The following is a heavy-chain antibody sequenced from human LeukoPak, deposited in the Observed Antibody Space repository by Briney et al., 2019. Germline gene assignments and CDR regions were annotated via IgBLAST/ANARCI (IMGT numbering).Heavy chain of an antibody. J-gene: IGHJ4*02. Sequence: PGASVKVSCKASGYTFTSYGISWVRQAPGQGLEWMGWISPYNGNTKYAQKVQGTVTMTTDTSTSTAYMELRRLRSDETAVWFGEGLWYFDYWGQGTLVTVSS. CDR1: GYTFTSYG. CDR2: ISPYNGNT. CDR3: EGLWYFDY. D-gene: IGHD3-10*01. V-gene: IGHV1-18*01.